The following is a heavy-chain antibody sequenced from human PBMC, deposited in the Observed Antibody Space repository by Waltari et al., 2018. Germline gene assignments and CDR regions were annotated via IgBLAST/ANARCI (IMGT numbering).Heavy chain of an antibody. Sequence: QVQLVQSGAEVKKPGSSVKVSCKASGGTFSSYAISWVRQAPGQGLEWMGGINPIFGTANYAQKFQGRVTITTDESTSTAYMELSSLRSEDTAVYYCARDQGYYGSGSYYPDAFDIWGQGTMVTVSS. CDR1: GGTFSSYA. CDR3: ARDQGYYGSGSYYPDAFDI. D-gene: IGHD3-10*01. J-gene: IGHJ3*02. V-gene: IGHV1-69*05. CDR2: INPIFGTA.